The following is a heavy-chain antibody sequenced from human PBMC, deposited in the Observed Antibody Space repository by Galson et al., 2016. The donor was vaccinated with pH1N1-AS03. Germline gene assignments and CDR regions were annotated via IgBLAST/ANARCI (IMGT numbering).Heavy chain of an antibody. CDR3: AQYSGSPGFSY. D-gene: IGHD5-12*01. J-gene: IGHJ4*02. V-gene: IGHV2-5*02. CDR1: GFSFTTSEVG. CDR2: IWRDDDK. Sequence: PALVRPTQTLTLACTFSGFSFTTSEVGVGWIRQPPGKALEWLALIWRDDDKRYRPFLKSRVTVTKDNTNNQVVLTMTNMDPVDTATYFCAQYSGSPGFSYWGQGTLVTVSS.